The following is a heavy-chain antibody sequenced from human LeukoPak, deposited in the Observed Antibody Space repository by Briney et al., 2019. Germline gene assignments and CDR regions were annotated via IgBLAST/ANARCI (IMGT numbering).Heavy chain of an antibody. CDR3: AKADYGEYYYMDV. J-gene: IGHJ6*03. V-gene: IGHV1-69*05. Sequence: ASVTVSCKASEFSSYAISWVRQAPGQGLEWMGGIIPAFGTTNYAQKFQGRVTVTTDESTSTVYMELSGLRFEDTAVYYCAKADYGEYYYMDVWGKGTTVTVSS. CDR2: IIPAFGTT. CDR1: EFSSYA. D-gene: IGHD4-17*01.